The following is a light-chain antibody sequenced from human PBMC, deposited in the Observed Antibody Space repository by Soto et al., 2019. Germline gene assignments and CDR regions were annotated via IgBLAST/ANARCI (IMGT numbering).Light chain of an antibody. CDR2: DVT. V-gene: IGLV2-8*01. Sequence: QSVLPQSPSASGSPGQSVTISCTGTSSDIGGYNSVSWYQQHPGKAPKVMIYDVTKRPSGVPDRFSGSKSGNTASLTVSALQAEDEADYYCSSFTDGNKLVFGTAPKVTVL. CDR1: SSDIGGYNS. CDR3: SSFTDGNKLV. J-gene: IGLJ1*01.